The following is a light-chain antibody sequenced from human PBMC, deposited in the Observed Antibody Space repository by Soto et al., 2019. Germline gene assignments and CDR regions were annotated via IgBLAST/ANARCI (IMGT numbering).Light chain of an antibody. V-gene: IGKV3-11*01. Sequence: ETVLTQSPATLSLSPGEGATLSCRASQSVSSYLAWYQQKSGQAPRLLIYDASNRATGIPARFSGSGSGTDFTLTISRLEPDDFAVYYCQQYGSSSTFGQGTRLEIK. CDR2: DAS. CDR1: QSVSSY. CDR3: QQYGSSST. J-gene: IGKJ5*01.